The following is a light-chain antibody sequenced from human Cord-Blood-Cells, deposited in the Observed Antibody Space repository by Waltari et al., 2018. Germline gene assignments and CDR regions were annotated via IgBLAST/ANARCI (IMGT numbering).Light chain of an antibody. CDR2: GAS. J-gene: IGKJ3*01. Sequence: EIVLTQSPGTLSLSPGERAILSCRASQSVSSSYLAWYQQKPGQAPRLLIYGASSRATGIPDMFSGSGSGTDFTLTISRLEPEDFAVYYCQQYGSSPLTFGPGTKVDIK. CDR3: QQYGSSPLT. CDR1: QSVSSSY. V-gene: IGKV3-20*01.